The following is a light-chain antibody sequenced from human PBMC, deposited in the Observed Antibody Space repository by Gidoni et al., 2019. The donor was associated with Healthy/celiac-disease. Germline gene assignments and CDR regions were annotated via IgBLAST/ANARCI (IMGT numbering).Light chain of an antibody. V-gene: IGKV2-28*01. CDR1: QSLLHSNGYNY. CDR3: MQALQTTWT. CDR2: LGS. Sequence: DIVMTQYPLSLPVTPGEPASISCRSSQSLLHSNGYNYLDWYLQKPGQSPQLLIYLGSNRASGVPDRFRGSGSGTDFTLKISRVEAEDVGVYYCMQALQTTWTFGQGTKVEIK. J-gene: IGKJ1*01.